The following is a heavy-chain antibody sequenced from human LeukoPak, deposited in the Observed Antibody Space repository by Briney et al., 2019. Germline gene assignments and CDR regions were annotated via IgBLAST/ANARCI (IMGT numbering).Heavy chain of an antibody. CDR2: ISYDGSNK. CDR3: AKGQDYYGSGSLWFDP. V-gene: IGHV3-30*18. J-gene: IGHJ5*02. D-gene: IGHD3-10*01. CDR1: GLTFSSYG. Sequence: GSLRLSCAASGLTFSSYGMHWVRQAPGKGLEWVAVISYDGSNKYYADSVKGRFTISRDNSKNTLYLQMNSLRAEDTAVYYCAKGQDYYGSGSLWFDPWGQGTLVTVSS.